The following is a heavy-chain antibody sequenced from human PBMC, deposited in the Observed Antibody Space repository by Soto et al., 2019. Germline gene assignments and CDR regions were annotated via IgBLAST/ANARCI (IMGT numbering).Heavy chain of an antibody. CDR2: IIPIFGTA. CDR1: GFTFSSYA. Sequence: VQLLESGGGLVQPGGSLRLSCAASGFTFSSYAISWVRQAPGQGLEWMGGIIPIFGTANYAQKFQGRVTITADKSTSTAYMELSSLRSEDTAVYYCARAQGGYYYGMDVWGQGTTVTVSS. CDR3: ARAQGGYYYGMDV. J-gene: IGHJ6*02. V-gene: IGHV1-69*06.